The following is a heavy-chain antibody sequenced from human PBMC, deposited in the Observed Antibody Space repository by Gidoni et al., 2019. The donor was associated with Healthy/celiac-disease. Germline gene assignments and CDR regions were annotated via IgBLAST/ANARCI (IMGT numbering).Heavy chain of an antibody. CDR1: GFSLSTSGMC. Sequence: QVNLRESGPALVKPTQTLTLTCTFSGFSLSTSGMCVSWIRQPPGKALEWLALIDLDDDKYYSTSLTTMLTISKDTSKNQVVLTMTKMDPVDTAMYYCERRGYSSGYYGIDVWGQVTTVTVSS. CDR2: IDLDDDK. CDR3: ERRGYSSGYYGIDV. V-gene: IGHV2-70*01. J-gene: IGHJ6*02. D-gene: IGHD5-18*01.